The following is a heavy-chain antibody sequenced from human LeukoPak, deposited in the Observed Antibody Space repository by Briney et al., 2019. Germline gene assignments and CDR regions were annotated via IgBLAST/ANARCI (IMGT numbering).Heavy chain of an antibody. Sequence: SETLSLTCTVSGGFFSSSSYYWGWVRQPPGKGLEWIGTIYYSGATHYNPSLKSRLTMSVDTSKTQFSLKLSSVTAADTAVYYCASYSYGYGYWGQGTLVTVSS. CDR3: ASYSYGYGY. D-gene: IGHD5-18*01. V-gene: IGHV4-39*07. J-gene: IGHJ4*02. CDR2: IYYSGAT. CDR1: GGFFSSSSYY.